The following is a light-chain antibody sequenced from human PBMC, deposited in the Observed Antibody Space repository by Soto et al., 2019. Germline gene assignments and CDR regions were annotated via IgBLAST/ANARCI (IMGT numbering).Light chain of an antibody. Sequence: QLVLTQPPSASGTPGQRLTISCSGSSSNIGSNSVYWYQHLPGTAPKLLVSGDNQRPAGVPDRFSGSKSGTSASLAISGLQSEDEADYYCATRDGSLHVWLFGGGTKVTVL. V-gene: IGLV1-44*01. CDR1: SSNIGSNS. CDR3: ATRDGSLHVWL. CDR2: GDN. J-gene: IGLJ3*02.